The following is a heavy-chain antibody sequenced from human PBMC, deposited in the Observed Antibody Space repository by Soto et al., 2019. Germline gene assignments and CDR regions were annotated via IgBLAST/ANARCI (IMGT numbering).Heavy chain of an antibody. CDR3: ARYKDRLQLGGNYYYILDV. CDR2: FIPIFPTP. V-gene: IGHV1-69*12. D-gene: IGHD5-12*01. J-gene: IGHJ6*02. Sequence: QVQLEQSGAEVKKPGSSVKVSCKASGGTFSTSAISWVRQAPGQGLEWMGGFIPIFPTPDYAHKFQGRLTITADESTSTAYMELSGLKSDDTAVYYCARYKDRLQLGGNYYYILDVWGQGTTVTVSS. CDR1: GGTFSTSA.